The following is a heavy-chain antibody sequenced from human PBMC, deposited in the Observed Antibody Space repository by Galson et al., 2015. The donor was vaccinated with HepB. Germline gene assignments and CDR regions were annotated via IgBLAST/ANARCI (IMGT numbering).Heavy chain of an antibody. V-gene: IGHV3-53*01. D-gene: IGHD4-17*01. J-gene: IGHJ4*02. CDR1: GFTVSNNY. Sequence: SLRLSCAASGFTVSNNYMSWVRQAPGKGLEWVSIIYSDGNRYYADSVKGRFTISRDISRNTLYLQMNSLRAEDTAVYYCARVVFTVTTTPFDYWGQGTLVTVSS. CDR2: IYSDGNR. CDR3: ARVVFTVTTTPFDY.